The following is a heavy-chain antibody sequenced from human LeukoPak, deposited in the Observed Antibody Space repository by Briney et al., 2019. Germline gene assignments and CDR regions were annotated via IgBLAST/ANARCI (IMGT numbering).Heavy chain of an antibody. Sequence: SETLSLTCTDSGGSMRTYYWSWIRQTPGKGLEWIGYIYYSGSTNYNPSLKSRVTISVDTSKNQFSLKVNSVTAADTAVYYCARGTHSSSPIPLDYWGQGTLVTVSS. J-gene: IGHJ4*02. CDR3: ARGTHSSSPIPLDY. V-gene: IGHV4-59*01. CDR1: GGSMRTYY. CDR2: IYYSGST. D-gene: IGHD6-6*01.